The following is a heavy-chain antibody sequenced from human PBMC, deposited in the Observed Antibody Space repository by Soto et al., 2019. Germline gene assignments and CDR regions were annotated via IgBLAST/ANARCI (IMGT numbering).Heavy chain of an antibody. D-gene: IGHD3-22*01. CDR1: GYTFTSYY. CDR2: INPSGGST. CDR3: ARAENYYDSSGYPKAFDL. V-gene: IGHV1-46*01. J-gene: IGHJ4*02. Sequence: GASVKVSCKASGYTFTSYYMHWVRQAPGQGLEWMGIINPSGGSTSYAQKFQGRVTMTRDTSTSTVYMELSSLRSEDTAVYYCARAENYYDSSGYPKAFDLWGQGTLVTVSS.